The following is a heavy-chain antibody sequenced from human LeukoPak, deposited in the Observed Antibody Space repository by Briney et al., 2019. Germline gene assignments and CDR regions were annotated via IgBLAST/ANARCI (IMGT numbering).Heavy chain of an antibody. V-gene: IGHV3-48*03. J-gene: IGHJ4*02. CDR3: ARDLGDWYSSGFDD. CDR1: GFTFRNYE. CDR2: ISRDGSTV. Sequence: PGGSLRLSCAGSGFTFRNYEMSWVRQAPGKGLEWVSHISRDGSTVYYRDSVKGRFTISRDNVKNSLYLHMNSLRVEDTGVYYCARDLGDWYSSGFDDWGQGSLVTVSS. D-gene: IGHD3-10*01.